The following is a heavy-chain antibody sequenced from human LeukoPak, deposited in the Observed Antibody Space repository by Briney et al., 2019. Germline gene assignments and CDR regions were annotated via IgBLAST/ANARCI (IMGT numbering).Heavy chain of an antibody. CDR3: ARDNNWGFDY. J-gene: IGHJ4*02. CDR2: IRGSRSGLGSGM. V-gene: IGHV3-48*04. D-gene: IGHD7-27*01. Sequence: GGSLRLSCAASGFIFSDYSMNWVRQAPGKGLEWISNIRGSRSGLGSGMYYADSVRGRFTISRDDAKNSLYLQMRSLRAEDKGFYYCARDNNWGFDYWGQGALVTVSS. CDR1: GFIFSDYS.